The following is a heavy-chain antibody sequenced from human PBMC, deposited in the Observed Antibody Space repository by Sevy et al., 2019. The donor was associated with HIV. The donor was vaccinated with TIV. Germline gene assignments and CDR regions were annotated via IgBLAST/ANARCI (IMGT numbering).Heavy chain of an antibody. CDR3: ARGGPDDILTHYGMDV. CDR1: GGTFSYHG. V-gene: IGHV1-69*13. CDR2: IIPIIGTT. D-gene: IGHD3-9*01. Sequence: ASVNVSCKASGGTFSYHGITWVRQAPGQGLECMGGIIPIIGTTKYAQKFQGRLTIIADDSTSTVYMDLTSLGYEDTAVYYCARGGPDDILTHYGMDVWGQGTTVTVSS. J-gene: IGHJ6*02.